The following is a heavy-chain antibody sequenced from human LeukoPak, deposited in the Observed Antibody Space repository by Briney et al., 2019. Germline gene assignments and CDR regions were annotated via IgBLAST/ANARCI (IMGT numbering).Heavy chain of an antibody. Sequence: GASVKVSCKASGYTFTSYGISWVRQAPGQGLEWMGWISAYNGNTNYAQKLQGRVTMTTDTSTSTAYMELRSLRSDDTAVYYCARDYDSSGYYSLYYYYYYMDVWGKGTTVTVSS. J-gene: IGHJ6*03. D-gene: IGHD3-22*01. CDR3: ARDYDSSGYYSLYYYYYYMDV. CDR1: GYTFTSYG. CDR2: ISAYNGNT. V-gene: IGHV1-18*01.